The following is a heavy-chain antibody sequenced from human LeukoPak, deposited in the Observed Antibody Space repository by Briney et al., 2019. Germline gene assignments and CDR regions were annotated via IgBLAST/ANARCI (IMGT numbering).Heavy chain of an antibody. CDR2: MQSTGNS. Sequence: SETLSLTCSVFGDPISTYQWHWIRKPPGKGLEWIAYMQSTGNSQYNSSLKSRVAMSVDTSKNQVVLNLSSVTAADTAVYYCARDKRHSYGRYFAHWGQGMLVTVSS. V-gene: IGHV4-59*01. CDR3: ARDKRHSYGRYFAH. CDR1: GDPISTYQ. D-gene: IGHD5-18*01. J-gene: IGHJ4*02.